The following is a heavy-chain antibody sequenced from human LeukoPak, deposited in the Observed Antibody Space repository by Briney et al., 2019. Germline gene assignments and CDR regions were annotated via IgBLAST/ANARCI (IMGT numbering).Heavy chain of an antibody. CDR3: AKADPPYSGYAQHLGY. D-gene: IGHD5-12*01. CDR2: IRYDGSNK. Sequence: PGGSLRLSYAASGFTFSSYWMTWVRQAPGKGLEWVAFIRYDGSNKYYADSVKGRFTISRDNSKNTLYLQMNSLRAEDTAVYYCAKADPPYSGYAQHLGYWGQGTLVTVSS. CDR1: GFTFSSYW. J-gene: IGHJ4*02. V-gene: IGHV3-30*02.